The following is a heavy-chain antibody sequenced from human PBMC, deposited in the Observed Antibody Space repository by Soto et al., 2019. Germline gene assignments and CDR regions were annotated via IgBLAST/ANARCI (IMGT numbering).Heavy chain of an antibody. CDR1: GFTVSSKY. Sequence: EVQLVESGGGLIQPGGSLRLSCAASGFTVSSKYMTWVRQAPGKGLEWVSVIYGGGTTYYAASVKGRFTISRDHSKNPLYLQMNSLRADDTAVYYCVQTTRCPGFDFWGQGTLVTVSS. D-gene: IGHD2-15*01. V-gene: IGHV3-53*01. CDR2: IYGGGTT. J-gene: IGHJ4*02. CDR3: VQTTRCPGFDF.